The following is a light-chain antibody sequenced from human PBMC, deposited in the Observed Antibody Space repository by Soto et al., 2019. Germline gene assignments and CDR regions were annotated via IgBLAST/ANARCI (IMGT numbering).Light chain of an antibody. J-gene: IGLJ1*01. V-gene: IGLV1-40*01. CDR3: QSYDSSLSGSQV. Sequence: QSALTQAPSVSGAPGQRVTISCTGSSSNIGAGYDVHWYQQLPGTAPNLLIYGNSNRPSGVPDRFSGSKSGTSASLAITGLQAEDEADYYCQSYDSSLSGSQVFGTGTKVTVL. CDR2: GNS. CDR1: SSNIGAGYD.